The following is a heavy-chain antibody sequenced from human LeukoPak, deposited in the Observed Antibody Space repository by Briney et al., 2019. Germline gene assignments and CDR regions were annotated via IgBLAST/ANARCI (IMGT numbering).Heavy chain of an antibody. CDR3: ARRVPAANKNWFDP. CDR1: GYTFTGYY. J-gene: IGHJ5*02. V-gene: IGHV1-2*02. D-gene: IGHD2-2*01. Sequence: GASVKVSCKASGYTFTGYYMHWVRQAPGQGLEWMGWINPNSGGTNYAQKFQGRVTMTRDTSISTAYMELSRLRSDDTAVYYCARRVPAANKNWFDPWGQGTLVTVSS. CDR2: INPNSGGT.